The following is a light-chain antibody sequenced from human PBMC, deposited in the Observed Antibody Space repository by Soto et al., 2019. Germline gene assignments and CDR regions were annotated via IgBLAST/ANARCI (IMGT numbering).Light chain of an antibody. CDR3: QQYNTVGIT. V-gene: IGKV1-5*01. Sequence: DIQMTQSPSTLSASVGDRVTLTCRASQSVSDWLAWYQQKPGKAPKLLIYDASTLKTGVPSRFSGSGSQTEFTLTITSLQPDDFATYFCQQYNTVGITFGPGTTVDV. CDR1: QSVSDW. CDR2: DAS. J-gene: IGKJ3*01.